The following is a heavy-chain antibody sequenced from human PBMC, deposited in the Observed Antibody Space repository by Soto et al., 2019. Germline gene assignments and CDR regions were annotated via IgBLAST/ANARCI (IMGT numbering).Heavy chain of an antibody. D-gene: IGHD2-2*01. CDR2: ISGSGGST. V-gene: IGHV3-23*01. J-gene: IGHJ4*02. CDR3: ANGDIVVVPAASFDY. CDR1: GFTFSSYA. Sequence: EVQLLESGGGLIQPGGSLRLSCAASGFTFSSYAMSWVRQAPGKGLEWVSAISGSGGSTYYADSVKGRFTISRDNSKNTLYLQMNSLRAEDTAVYYCANGDIVVVPAASFDYWGQGTLVTVSS.